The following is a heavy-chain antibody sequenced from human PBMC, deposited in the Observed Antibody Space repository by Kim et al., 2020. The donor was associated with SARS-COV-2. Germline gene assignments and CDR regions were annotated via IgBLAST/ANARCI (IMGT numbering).Heavy chain of an antibody. Sequence: SETLSLTCTVSGDSINGYYWSWVRQSPGKGLEWIGYIYYSGSTNYNPSLKSRVTMSVDTFKTQFSLRLTSVTAADTSVYYCARGGAPVDALRYFDWLLEGSFDYWGQGILVTVSS. CDR2: IYYSGST. CDR1: GDSINGYY. D-gene: IGHD3-9*01. CDR3: ARGGAPVDALRYFDWLLEGSFDY. V-gene: IGHV4-59*01. J-gene: IGHJ4*02.